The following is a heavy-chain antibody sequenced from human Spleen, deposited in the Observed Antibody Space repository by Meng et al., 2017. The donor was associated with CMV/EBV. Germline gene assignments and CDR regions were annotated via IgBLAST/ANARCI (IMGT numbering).Heavy chain of an antibody. CDR2: TYYRSKWFN. CDR3: ARLPYNCNPEYYYGLDV. J-gene: IGHJ6*02. Sequence: SETLSLTCVISGDSVSSNSAAWNWIRQSPSRGLEWLGRTYYRSKWFNDYAVSVKRRITINPDTSKNQFSLQLNSVTPEDTAVYYCARLPYNCNPEYYYGLDVWGQGTTVTVSS. D-gene: IGHD2/OR15-2a*01. CDR1: GDSVSSNSAA. V-gene: IGHV6-1*01.